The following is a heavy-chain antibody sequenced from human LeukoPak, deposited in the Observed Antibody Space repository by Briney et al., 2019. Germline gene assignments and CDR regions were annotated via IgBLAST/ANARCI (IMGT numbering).Heavy chain of an antibody. CDR2: IGSSGGST. J-gene: IGHJ3*01. V-gene: IGHV3-23*01. CDR3: VKDIQLST. Sequence: GGSLRLSCAASGFNFITAAITWVRQAPGKGLEWVSLIGSSGGSTYYADSVKGRFTISRDNSNNTLSLQMNSLRVEDTAIYYCVKDIQLSTWGLGTMVTVSS. D-gene: IGHD5-24*01. CDR1: GFNFITAA.